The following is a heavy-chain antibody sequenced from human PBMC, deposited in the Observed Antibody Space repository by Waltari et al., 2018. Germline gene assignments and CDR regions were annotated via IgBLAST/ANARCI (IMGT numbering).Heavy chain of an antibody. D-gene: IGHD2-8*01. V-gene: IGHV1-2*02. Sequence: QVQLVQSGAEVKKPGASVKVSCKASGYTFTGYYMHWVRKAPGQGLEWMGWINPNSGGTNYAQKFQGRVTMTRDTSISTAYMELSRLRSDDTAVYYCARTPIVLMSPEWFDPWGQGTLVTVSS. CDR3: ARTPIVLMSPEWFDP. CDR2: INPNSGGT. CDR1: GYTFTGYY. J-gene: IGHJ5*02.